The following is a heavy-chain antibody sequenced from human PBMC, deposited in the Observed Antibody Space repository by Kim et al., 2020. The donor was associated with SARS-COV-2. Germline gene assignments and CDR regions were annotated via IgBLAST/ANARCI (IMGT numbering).Heavy chain of an antibody. J-gene: IGHJ6*02. V-gene: IGHV3-15*01. Sequence: GGSLRLSCAASGFTFSNAWMSWVRQAPGKGLEWVGRIKSKTDGGTTDYAAPVKGRFPISRDESKNTLYLQMNSLKTEDTAVYYCTTDRGFSYGYAYYYYGMDVWGQGTTVTVSS. CDR1: GFTFSNAW. CDR2: IKSKTDGGTT. CDR3: TTDRGFSYGYAYYYYGMDV. D-gene: IGHD5-18*01.